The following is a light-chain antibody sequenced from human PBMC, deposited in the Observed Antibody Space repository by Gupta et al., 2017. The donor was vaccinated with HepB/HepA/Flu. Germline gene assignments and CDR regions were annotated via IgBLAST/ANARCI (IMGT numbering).Light chain of an antibody. CDR3: KQTKQSPST. V-gene: IGKV2-28*01. CDR2: LAS. CDR1: QGRWDSNGYNNY. Sequence: DIVMTQSPLSLPVTPGEAASISCRSSQGRWDSNGYNNYLDWYLQKPGQSPQLLIYLASKRASGVPDRFSGSGSGTDFTFTINRGEAEDVGVYYCKQTKQSPSTFGQGTKVEIK. J-gene: IGKJ2*01.